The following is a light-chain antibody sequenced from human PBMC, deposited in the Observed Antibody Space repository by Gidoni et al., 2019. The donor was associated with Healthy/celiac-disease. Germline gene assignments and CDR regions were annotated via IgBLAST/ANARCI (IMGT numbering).Light chain of an antibody. CDR2: EDS. J-gene: IGLJ2*01. V-gene: IGLV3-10*01. CDR1: ALTKKY. CDR3: YSTDSSGNHRV. Sequence: SYELTQPPSVSVSPGQPARITCSGDALTKKYAYWYQQKSGQAHVLVIYEDSKRHSGIPERFSGSSSGTMANLTISGAQVEDEVDYYCYSTDSSGNHRVFGGGTKLTVL.